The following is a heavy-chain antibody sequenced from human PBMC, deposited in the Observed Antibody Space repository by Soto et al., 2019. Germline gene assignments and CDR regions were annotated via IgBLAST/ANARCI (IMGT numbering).Heavy chain of an antibody. J-gene: IGHJ4*02. Sequence: EVQLVETGGGLIQPGGSLRLSCAASGFAVGSSYMSWVRQAPGKGLDWVSLIFSAGNTYYGDSVKGRFTISRDNSKNTVYLQMNSLRGEDTAVYYCARVHPDYVWGSYPIEYWGQGTLVTVSS. CDR1: GFAVGSSY. D-gene: IGHD3-16*02. CDR3: ARVHPDYVWGSYPIEY. CDR2: IFSAGNT. V-gene: IGHV3-53*02.